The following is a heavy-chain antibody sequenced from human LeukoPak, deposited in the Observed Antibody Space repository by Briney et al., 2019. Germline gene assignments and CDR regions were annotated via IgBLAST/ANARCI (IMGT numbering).Heavy chain of an antibody. CDR1: GGSFSGYY. Sequence: TSETLSLTCAVYGGSFSGYYWSWIRQPPGKGLKWIGEINHSGSTNYNPSLKSRVTISVDTSKNQFSLKLSSVTAADTAVYYCARLGPYDFWSGYPWFDPWGQGTLVTVSS. D-gene: IGHD3-3*01. CDR3: ARLGPYDFWSGYPWFDP. V-gene: IGHV4-34*01. J-gene: IGHJ5*02. CDR2: INHSGST.